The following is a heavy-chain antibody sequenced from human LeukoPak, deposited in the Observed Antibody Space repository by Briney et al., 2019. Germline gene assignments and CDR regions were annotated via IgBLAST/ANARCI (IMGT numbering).Heavy chain of an antibody. V-gene: IGHV3-7*03. CDR3: AKEVAIPVAVDAFER. CDR2: INKDGSAQ. D-gene: IGHD6-19*01. CDR1: GFSFGSYW. J-gene: IGHJ3*02. Sequence: GGSLRLSCAASGFSFGSYWMTWVRQAPGKGLEWVANINKDGSAQYYVGSLKGRFTISRDNSKNTLYLQMNSLGAEDTAVYYCAKEVAIPVAVDAFERWGQGTLVTVSS.